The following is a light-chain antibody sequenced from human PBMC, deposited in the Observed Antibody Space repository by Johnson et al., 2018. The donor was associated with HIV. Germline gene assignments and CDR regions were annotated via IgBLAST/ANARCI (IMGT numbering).Light chain of an antibody. CDR1: SSNIAINY. CDR2: DNN. CDR3: GTWDSSLCGFV. V-gene: IGLV1-51*01. Sequence: QSVLTQPPSVSAAAGQKVTISCSGSSSNIAINYVSWYQHLPGRAPTLLIYDNNKRPSGIPDRFSGSKSGTSATLGITALQTGDEADYYCGTWDSSLCGFVFGTGTMVTV. J-gene: IGLJ1*01.